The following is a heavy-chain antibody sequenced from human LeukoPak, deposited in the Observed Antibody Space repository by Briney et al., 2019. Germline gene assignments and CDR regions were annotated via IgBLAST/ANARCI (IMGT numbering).Heavy chain of an antibody. D-gene: IGHD6-13*01. CDR2: INPSGGST. CDR3: ARLRAAAGTTYYYYGMDV. CDR1: GYTFTSYY. Sequence: GASVKVSCKASGYTFTSYYMHWVRQAPGQGLEWMGIINPSGGSTSYAQKFQGRVTMTRDTSTSTVYMELSSLRSEDTAVYYCARLRAAAGTTYYYYGMDVWGQGTTVTVSS. V-gene: IGHV1-46*01. J-gene: IGHJ6*02.